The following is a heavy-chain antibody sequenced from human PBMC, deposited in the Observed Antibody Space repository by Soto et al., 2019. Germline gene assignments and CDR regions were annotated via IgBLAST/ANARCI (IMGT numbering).Heavy chain of an antibody. Sequence: ASVKVSCKASGFTFTSSAVQWVRQARGQRLEWIGWIVVGSGNTNYAQKFQERVTITRDMSTSTAYMELSSLRSEDTAAYYCAASPDGIXVRGPMGPVGYYYGMDVWGPGTTVTVSS. CDR3: AASPDGIXVRGPMGPVGYYYGMDV. D-gene: IGHD3-10*01. CDR2: IVVGSGNT. J-gene: IGHJ6*02. CDR1: GFTFTSSA. V-gene: IGHV1-58*01.